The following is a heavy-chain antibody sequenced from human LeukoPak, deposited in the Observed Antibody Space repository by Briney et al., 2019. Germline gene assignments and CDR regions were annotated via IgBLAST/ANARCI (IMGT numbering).Heavy chain of an antibody. D-gene: IGHD6-6*01. CDR1: GGSISSSSYY. CDR3: ARGIDSSSLPGSHYYYYMDV. V-gene: IGHV4-39*07. Sequence: SETLSLTCTVSGGSISSSSYYWGWIRQPPGKGLEWIGSIYYSGSTYYNPSLKSRVTISVDTSKNQFSLKLSSVTAADTAVYYCARGIDSSSLPGSHYYYYMDVWGKGTTVTVSS. J-gene: IGHJ6*03. CDR2: IYYSGST.